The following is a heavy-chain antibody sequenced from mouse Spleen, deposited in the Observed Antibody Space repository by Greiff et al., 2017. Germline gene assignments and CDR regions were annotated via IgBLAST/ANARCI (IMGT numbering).Heavy chain of an antibody. J-gene: IGHJ3*01. CDR2: ISSGGSYT. Sequence: EVKLVESGGGLVKPGGSLKLSCAASGFTFSSYAMSWVRQTPEKRLEWVATISSGGSYTYYPDSVKGRFTISRDNAKNTLYLQMSSLRSEDTAMYYCARHDTGTGLFAYWGQGTLVTVSA. CDR1: GFTFSSYA. D-gene: IGHD4-1*01. CDR3: ARHDTGTGLFAY. V-gene: IGHV5-9-3*01.